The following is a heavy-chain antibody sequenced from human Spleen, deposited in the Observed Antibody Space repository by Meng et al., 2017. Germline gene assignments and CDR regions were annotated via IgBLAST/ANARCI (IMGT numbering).Heavy chain of an antibody. D-gene: IGHD3-22*01. V-gene: IGHV3-7*01. CDR1: GFTFSNYW. Sequence: GESLKISCAASGFTFSNYWMTWVRQAPGKGLEWVANIKQDGSEKYYVDSVKGRFTISRDNAKNSLYLQMNSLRAVDTAVYYCARDGGTMMAGPFYWGQGTLVTVSS. CDR3: ARDGGTMMAGPFY. CDR2: IKQDGSEK. J-gene: IGHJ4*02.